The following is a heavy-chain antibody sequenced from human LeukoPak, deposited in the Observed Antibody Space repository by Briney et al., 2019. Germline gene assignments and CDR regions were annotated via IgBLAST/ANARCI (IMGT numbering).Heavy chain of an antibody. Sequence: PGGSLRLSCAASGFTFSSYSMNWVRQAPGKGLEWVSSISSSSSYIYYADSVKGRFTISRDNAKNSLYLQMNSLRAEDTAVYYCARDSYGDYVGAFDIWGQGTMVTVSS. CDR3: ARDSYGDYVGAFDI. J-gene: IGHJ3*02. CDR2: ISSSSSYI. V-gene: IGHV3-21*01. D-gene: IGHD4-17*01. CDR1: GFTFSSYS.